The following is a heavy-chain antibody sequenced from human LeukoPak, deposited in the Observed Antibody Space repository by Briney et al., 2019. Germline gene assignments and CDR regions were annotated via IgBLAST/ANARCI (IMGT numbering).Heavy chain of an antibody. CDR2: IYYSGST. Sequence: SETLSLTCTVSGFSISSGGYYWSWIRQHPGKGLEWIGYIYYSGSTYYNPSLKSRVTISVDTSKNQFSLKLSSVTAADTAVYYCARASTAADSIDYWGQGTLVTVSS. V-gene: IGHV4-31*03. CDR1: GFSISSGGYY. D-gene: IGHD6-13*01. J-gene: IGHJ4*02. CDR3: ARASTAADSIDY.